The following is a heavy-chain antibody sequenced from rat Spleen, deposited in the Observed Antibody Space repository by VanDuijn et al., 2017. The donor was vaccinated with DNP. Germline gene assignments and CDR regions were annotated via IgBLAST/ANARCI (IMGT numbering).Heavy chain of an antibody. D-gene: IGHD1-12*03. CDR1: GFTFSSYW. J-gene: IGHJ2*01. V-gene: IGHV5-31*01. CDR3: ARGYDGYDY. CDR2: ITNTGGST. Sequence: EVQLVESDGGLVQPGRSLKLSCAASGFTFSSYWMYWIRQAPGKGLEWVASITNTGGSTYYPDSVKGRFTISRDNVKNTQYLQMDSLRSEDTATYYCARGYDGYDYWGQGVMVTVSS.